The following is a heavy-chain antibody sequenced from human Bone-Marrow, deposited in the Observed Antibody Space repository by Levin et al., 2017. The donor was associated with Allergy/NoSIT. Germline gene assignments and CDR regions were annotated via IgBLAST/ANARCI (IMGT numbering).Heavy chain of an antibody. D-gene: IGHD5-12*01. CDR2: ISSSGSSI. Sequence: GGSLRLSCAASGISFSDYYMSWIRQAPGKGLEWVSYISSSGSSIYYTDSVKGRFTISRDNAKNSLYLQMNSLRAEDTAVYYCARNPGIVATYGDYWGQGTLVTVSS. J-gene: IGHJ4*02. CDR1: GISFSDYY. V-gene: IGHV3-11*01. CDR3: ARNPGIVATYGDY.